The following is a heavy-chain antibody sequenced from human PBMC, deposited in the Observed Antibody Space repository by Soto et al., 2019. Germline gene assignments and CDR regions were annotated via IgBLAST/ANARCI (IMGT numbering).Heavy chain of an antibody. D-gene: IGHD6-6*01. V-gene: IGHV3-74*01. CDR2: INSDGSST. J-gene: IGHJ6*02. Sequence: EVQLVESGGGLVQPGGSLRLSCAASGFTFSSSWMHLVRQAPGKGLVWVSRINSDGSSTSYADSVKGRFTISRDNAKNTLYLHMISLRAEDTAVYYCAREPEYSSAFRYYYYYYGMDVWGQGTTVTVSS. CDR1: GFTFSSSW. CDR3: AREPEYSSAFRYYYYYYGMDV.